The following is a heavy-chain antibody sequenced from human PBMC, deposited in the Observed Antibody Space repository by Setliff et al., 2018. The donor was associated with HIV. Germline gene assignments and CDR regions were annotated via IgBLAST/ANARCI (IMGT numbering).Heavy chain of an antibody. J-gene: IGHJ5*01. V-gene: IGHV4-34*01. Sequence: SETLSLTCTVSGDSIRGYYWTWIRQPPGKGLEWIGEIHHGGSTNYMPSLKNRVTISVDTSKNQFSLTLRSLTAADTAVYYCARGAYRFDSWGQGNLVTVSS. CDR1: GDSIRGYY. CDR3: ARGAYRFDS. CDR2: IHHGGST. D-gene: IGHD2-2*01.